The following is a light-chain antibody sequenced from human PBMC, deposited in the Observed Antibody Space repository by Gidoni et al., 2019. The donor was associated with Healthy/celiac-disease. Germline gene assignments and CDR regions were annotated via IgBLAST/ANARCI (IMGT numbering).Light chain of an antibody. V-gene: IGKV2-28*01. CDR3: MQALQTPWT. Sequence: DIVMTQSPLSLPVTPGEPASISCRSSQSLLHRNGYNYLDWYLQKPGQSPQLLIYLGSNRASGVPDRFSGSGAGTDFTLKISRVEAEDVGFYYCMQALQTPWTFGQGTKVEIK. J-gene: IGKJ1*01. CDR1: QSLLHRNGYNY. CDR2: LGS.